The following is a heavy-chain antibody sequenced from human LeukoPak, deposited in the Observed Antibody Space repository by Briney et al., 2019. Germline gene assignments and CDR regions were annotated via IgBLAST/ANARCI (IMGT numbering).Heavy chain of an antibody. Sequence: SVKVSCKASGGTFSSDGITWVRQAPGQGLEWMGGIIPSFRKPDYAKKFQGRVTLTADESTSTAYMELSSLRSENTAVYYCAREGLFTMVRRGTLDNWGQGTLVTVSS. CDR2: IIPSFRKP. CDR3: AREGLFTMVRRGTLDN. CDR1: GGTFSSDG. D-gene: IGHD3-10*01. V-gene: IGHV1-69*13. J-gene: IGHJ4*02.